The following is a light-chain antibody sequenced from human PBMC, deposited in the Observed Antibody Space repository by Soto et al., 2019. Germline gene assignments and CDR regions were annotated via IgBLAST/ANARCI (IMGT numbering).Light chain of an antibody. J-gene: IGLJ2*01. CDR3: QTWGTGIGV. CDR1: SGHSSYA. V-gene: IGLV4-69*01. Sequence: QLVLTQSPSASASLGASVILTCTLSSGHSSYAIAWHQQQPEKGPRYLMNLNSDGSHTKGDGIPDRFSGSSSGAERYLTISSLQSEDDADYYCQTWGTGIGVFGGGTKLTVL. CDR2: LNSDGSH.